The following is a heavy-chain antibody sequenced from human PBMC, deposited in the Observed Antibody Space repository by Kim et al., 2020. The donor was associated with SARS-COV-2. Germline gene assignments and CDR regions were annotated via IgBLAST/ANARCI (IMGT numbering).Heavy chain of an antibody. CDR1: GFTFSSYA. CDR2: ISGSGGST. Sequence: GGSLRLSCAASGFTFSSYAMSWVRQAPGKGLEWVSAISGSGGSTYYADSVKGRFTISRDNSKNTLYLQMNSLRAEDTAVYYCAKDWPGPEIIGALYGDYYGPDDYWGQGTLVTVSS. CDR3: AKDWPGPEIIGALYGDYYGPDDY. J-gene: IGHJ4*02. V-gene: IGHV3-23*01. D-gene: IGHD4-17*01.